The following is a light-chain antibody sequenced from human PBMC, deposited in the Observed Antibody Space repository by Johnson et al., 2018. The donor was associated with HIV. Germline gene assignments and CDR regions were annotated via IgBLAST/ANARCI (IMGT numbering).Light chain of an antibody. CDR3: GTWDSSLSAGV. Sequence: QSVLTQPPSVSAAPGQKVTISCSGSSSNIGNNYVSWYQQLPGTAPKLLIYENNKRTSGNPDRLSGPKSGTSATMGITGLQTGDEDDYYCGTWDSSLSAGVFGTGTTVTVL. J-gene: IGLJ1*01. CDR2: ENN. V-gene: IGLV1-51*02. CDR1: SSNIGNNY.